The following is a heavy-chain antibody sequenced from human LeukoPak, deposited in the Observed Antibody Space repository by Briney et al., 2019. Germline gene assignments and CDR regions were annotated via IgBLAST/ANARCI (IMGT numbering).Heavy chain of an antibody. Sequence: ASVKVSCKASKYTFTDYSIHWVRQAPGQGLEWMGWINPNSGDTNYAQKFQGRVTMTRDTSISTAYMEVSRLISDDTAVYYCAREDSYDSRDYIFRGHNRWGFGYWGQGTLITVSS. J-gene: IGHJ4*02. CDR3: AREDSYDSRDYIFRGHNRWGFGY. CDR1: KYTFTDYS. D-gene: IGHD3-22*01. V-gene: IGHV1-2*02. CDR2: INPNSGDT.